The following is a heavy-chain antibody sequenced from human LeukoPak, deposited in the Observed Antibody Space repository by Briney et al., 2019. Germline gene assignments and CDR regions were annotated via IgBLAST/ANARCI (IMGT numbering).Heavy chain of an antibody. J-gene: IGHJ4*02. V-gene: IGHV3-30-3*01. D-gene: IGHD3-16*01. CDR2: ISYDGSNK. Sequence: GGPLRLSCAASGFPLGSKVMNWVRKPPGKGLEWGPVISYDGSNKYYADSVKGRFTISRDNSKNTLYLQMNSLRAEDTAVYYCARDSYVSGKYTLDYWGQGTLVTVSS. CDR1: GFPLGSKV. CDR3: ARDSYVSGKYTLDY.